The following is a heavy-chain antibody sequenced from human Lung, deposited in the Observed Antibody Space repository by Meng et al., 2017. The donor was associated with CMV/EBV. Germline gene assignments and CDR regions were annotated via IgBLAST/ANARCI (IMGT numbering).Heavy chain of an antibody. J-gene: IGHJ4*02. Sequence: GGSLRLXXAASGFRFEDHGMHWVRQTPGKGLEWVAFIRHDGTNKFYGDSVKGRFTISRDNSKNTVYLQMNSLRPEETAVYYCAKDLLLFGGPNAYFDYWGQGTLVTVSS. D-gene: IGHD3/OR15-3a*01. CDR1: GFRFEDHG. V-gene: IGHV3-30*02. CDR3: AKDLLLFGGPNAYFDY. CDR2: IRHDGTNK.